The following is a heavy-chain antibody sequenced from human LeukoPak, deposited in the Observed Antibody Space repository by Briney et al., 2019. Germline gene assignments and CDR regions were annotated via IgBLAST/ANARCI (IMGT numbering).Heavy chain of an antibody. V-gene: IGHV3-23*01. CDR3: ARSRRGGNTYTLFDY. CDR1: GFTFSSHA. J-gene: IGHJ4*02. D-gene: IGHD1/OR15-1a*01. CDR2: VSGSGVFT. Sequence: GGSLRLSCAASGFTFSSHAMSWVRQAPGKGLEWVSSVSGSGVFTYYADSVKGRLTISRDNSKNTLFLQMNSLRAEDTAVYYCARSRRGGNTYTLFDYWGQGTLVTVSS.